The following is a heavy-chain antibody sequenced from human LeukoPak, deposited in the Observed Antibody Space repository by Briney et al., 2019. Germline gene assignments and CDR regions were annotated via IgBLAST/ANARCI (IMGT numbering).Heavy chain of an antibody. V-gene: IGHV3-7*01. CDR3: ARDQGGATSY. J-gene: IGHJ4*02. CDR1: GLSISTSW. Sequence: GGSLRLSCVASGLSISTSWMSWVRQSPGKGLEWLASIKKDGSEKYYVDSVRGRFTISRDNAKNSLYLQMDSLRAEDTAVYYCARDQGGATSYWGQGTLVTVSS. D-gene: IGHD1-26*01. CDR2: IKKDGSEK.